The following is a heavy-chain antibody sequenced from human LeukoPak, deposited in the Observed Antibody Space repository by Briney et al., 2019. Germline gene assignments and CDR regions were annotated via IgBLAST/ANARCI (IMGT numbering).Heavy chain of an antibody. Sequence: ASVQVSCKASGYTFTGYYMHWVRQAPGQGLEWMGWINPNSGGTNYAQKFQGRVTMTRDKSISTAYMELSRLRSDDTAVYYCARELVVRSWCEKEKFDYWGQGTLVTVSS. CDR2: INPNSGGT. V-gene: IGHV1-2*02. CDR3: ARELVVRSWCEKEKFDY. D-gene: IGHD6-13*01. CDR1: GYTFTGYY. J-gene: IGHJ4*02.